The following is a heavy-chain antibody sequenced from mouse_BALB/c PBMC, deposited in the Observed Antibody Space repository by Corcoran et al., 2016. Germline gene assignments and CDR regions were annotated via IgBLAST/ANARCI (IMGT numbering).Heavy chain of an antibody. CDR1: GYTFTSYN. J-gene: IGHJ2*01. CDR2: IYPGNGDT. D-gene: IGHD1-1*02. Sequence: QVQLQQPGAELVKPGASVKMSCKASGYTFTSYNMHWVKQTPGQGLEWIGAIYPGNGDTSYNQKFKGKATLTADKSSSTAYMQLSSLTSEDSAVYYCARRGPRTPYFDYWGQGTTLTVSS. CDR3: ARRGPRTPYFDY. V-gene: IGHV1-12*01.